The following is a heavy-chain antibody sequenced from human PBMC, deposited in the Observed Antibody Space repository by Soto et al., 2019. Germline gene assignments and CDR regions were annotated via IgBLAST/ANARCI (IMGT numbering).Heavy chain of an antibody. CDR3: SRVGCSNSNCQTRGMDV. CDR1: GGPISNYY. D-gene: IGHD2-2*01. Sequence: QVQLQESGPGLVRPSETLYLICNVSGGPISNYYWSGVRQPAGKGLEWVGRIYSDGATNYSPSLKSRVFMSLDMSGNQFSLQLNSVTAADTAVYYCSRVGCSNSNCQTRGMDVWGQGTTVTVSS. V-gene: IGHV4-4*07. J-gene: IGHJ6*02. CDR2: IYSDGAT.